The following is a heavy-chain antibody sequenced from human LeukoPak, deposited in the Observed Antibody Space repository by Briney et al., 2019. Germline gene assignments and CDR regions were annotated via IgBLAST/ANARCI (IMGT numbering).Heavy chain of an antibody. J-gene: IGHJ3*02. CDR2: IYTSGST. CDR3: ARGDIDYYDDAFDI. V-gene: IGHV4-61*02. Sequence: SQTLSLTCTVSGGSISSGSYYWSWIRQPAGKGLEWIGRIYTSGSTNYNPSLKSRVTISVDTSKNQFSLKLSSVTAADTAVYYCARGDIDYYDDAFDIWGQGTMVTVSS. D-gene: IGHD3-16*01. CDR1: GGSISSGSYY.